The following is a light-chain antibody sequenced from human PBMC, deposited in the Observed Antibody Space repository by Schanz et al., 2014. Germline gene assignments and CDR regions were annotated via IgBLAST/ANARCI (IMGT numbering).Light chain of an antibody. CDR2: EVT. CDR3: CSYAGSYAYVI. Sequence: QSALTQPPSASGSPGQSVTISCTGTSSDIGGYNYVSWYQQHPGEAPKLMLYEVTKRPSGVPDRFSGSKSGNTASLTVSGLQAEDEAVYYCCSYAGSYAYVIFGRGTKVTVL. V-gene: IGLV2-8*01. J-gene: IGLJ2*01. CDR1: SSDIGGYNY.